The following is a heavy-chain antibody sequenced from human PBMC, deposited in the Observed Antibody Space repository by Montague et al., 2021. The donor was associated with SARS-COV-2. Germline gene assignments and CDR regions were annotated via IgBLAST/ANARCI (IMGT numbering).Heavy chain of an antibody. CDR2: IYYSGSS. J-gene: IGHJ4*02. Sequence: SETLSLTCTVSGGSISSYHWSWIRQPPGKGLEWIGYIYYSGSSNYNPSLKSRVTISIDTSKNQFSLNLNSVTAADEAVYYCASPGGYCSGGSCYYVYWGQGTLVTVSS. CDR1: GGSISSYH. CDR3: ASPGGYCSGGSCYYVY. D-gene: IGHD2-15*01. V-gene: IGHV4-59*01.